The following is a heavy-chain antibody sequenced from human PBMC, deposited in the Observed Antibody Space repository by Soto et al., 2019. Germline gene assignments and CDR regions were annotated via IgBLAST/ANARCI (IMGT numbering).Heavy chain of an antibody. D-gene: IGHD3-3*01. J-gene: IGHJ5*02. CDR1: GYTFSTYG. V-gene: IGHV1-18*01. Sequence: QVQLVQSGPEVKKPGASVKISCKASGYTFSTYGFSWVRQAPGQGLEGMGWIGSHNGDTTYAQNFKGRVTMTTDTATPTSYMELRSLTSDDTAVYFCARDWRGAEGFDPWGQGTLVTVSS. CDR2: IGSHNGDT. CDR3: ARDWRGAEGFDP.